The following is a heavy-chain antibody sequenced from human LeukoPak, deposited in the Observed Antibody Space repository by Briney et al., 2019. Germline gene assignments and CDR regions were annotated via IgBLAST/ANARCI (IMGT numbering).Heavy chain of an antibody. CDR3: VRDGGVSGYDLLDY. Sequence: QPGGSMRLSCAASGFIVNYYYMSWVRQAPGKGLEWVAHINQDGSKEHYMDSVKARFTISRDNAKNSLSLQMNSLRAEDTAVYYCVRDGGVSGYDLLDYWGQGTLVTVSS. CDR1: GFIVNYYY. D-gene: IGHD5-12*01. V-gene: IGHV3-7*01. J-gene: IGHJ4*02. CDR2: INQDGSKE.